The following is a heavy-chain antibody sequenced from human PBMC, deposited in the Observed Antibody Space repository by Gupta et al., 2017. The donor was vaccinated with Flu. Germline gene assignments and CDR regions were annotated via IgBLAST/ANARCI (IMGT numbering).Heavy chain of an antibody. CDR3: AKDWWELTN. V-gene: IGHV3-30*18. CDR1: GFTFSSYG. Sequence: QVQLVESGGGVVQPGRSLRLSCAASGFTFSSYGIHWVRQAPGKGLEWVAVISNDGSYKYYADSVKGRFTISRDNSKNTLYLQMNSLRAEDTAVYYCAKDWWELTNWGQGTLVTVSS. D-gene: IGHD1-26*01. J-gene: IGHJ4*02. CDR2: ISNDGSYK.